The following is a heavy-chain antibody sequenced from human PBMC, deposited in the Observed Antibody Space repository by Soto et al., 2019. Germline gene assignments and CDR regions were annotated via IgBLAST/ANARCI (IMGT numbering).Heavy chain of an antibody. Sequence: EVQLLESGGGLVQPGGSLRLSCAASGFTLSSYAMSWVRQAPGKGLEWVSAISGSGGSTYYADSVKGRFTISRDNSKNTLYLQMNSLRAEDTAVYYCAKDWSLGSVDTGLHAFDIWGQGTMVTVSS. CDR3: AKDWSLGSVDTGLHAFDI. CDR1: GFTLSSYA. V-gene: IGHV3-23*01. J-gene: IGHJ3*02. CDR2: ISGSGGST. D-gene: IGHD3-10*01.